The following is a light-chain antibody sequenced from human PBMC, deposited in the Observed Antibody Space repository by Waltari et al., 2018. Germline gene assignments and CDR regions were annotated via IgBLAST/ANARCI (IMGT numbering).Light chain of an antibody. CDR2: KDI. J-gene: IGLJ2*01. V-gene: IGLV3-27*01. Sequence: SSELTQPASVSVSLGQTAVITCSGDILAKKYGRWFQQKPGQAPVLFIYKDIERPSGIPERFSGSSSGTTLTLTISGAQVEDEAAYYCYSAADNHRVLFGGGTKLTVL. CDR3: YSAADNHRVL. CDR1: ILAKKY.